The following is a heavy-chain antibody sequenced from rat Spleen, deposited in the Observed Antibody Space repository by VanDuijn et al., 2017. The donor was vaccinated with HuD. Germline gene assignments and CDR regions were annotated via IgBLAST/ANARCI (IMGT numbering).Heavy chain of an antibody. Sequence: QVQLKESGPGLVQPSQTLSLTCTVSGFSLISNSVHWVRQPPGKGLQWIGGIWGDGSTDYNSALKSRLSISRDASKSQVFLKMNNLQTEDTAMYFCARGRTYYGYDYWGQGVMVTVSS. CDR3: ARGRTYYGYDY. CDR2: IWGDGST. D-gene: IGHD1-9*01. J-gene: IGHJ2*01. CDR1: GFSLISNS. V-gene: IGHV2-1*01.